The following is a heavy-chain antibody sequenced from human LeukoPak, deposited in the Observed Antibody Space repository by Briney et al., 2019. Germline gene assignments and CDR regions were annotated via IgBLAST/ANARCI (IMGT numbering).Heavy chain of an antibody. J-gene: IGHJ4*02. CDR1: GFTFSSYG. Sequence: PGGSLRLSCAASGFTFSSYGMHWVRQAPGKGLEWVAVISYDGSNKYYADSVKGRFTISRDNSKNTLYLQMNSLRAEDTAVYYCAKGTTYSSSWYAHYWGQGTLVTVSS. D-gene: IGHD6-13*01. V-gene: IGHV3-30*18. CDR3: AKGTTYSSSWYAHY. CDR2: ISYDGSNK.